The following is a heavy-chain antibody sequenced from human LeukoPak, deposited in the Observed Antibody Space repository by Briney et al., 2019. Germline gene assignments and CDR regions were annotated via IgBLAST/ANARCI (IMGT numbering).Heavy chain of an antibody. V-gene: IGHV3-74*01. CDR3: ARGKREVLNTRVFDY. J-gene: IGHJ4*02. CDR1: GFTFSSLW. D-gene: IGHD1-26*01. CDR2: INSDGFST. Sequence: HPGGSLRLSCAASGFTFSSLWIHWVRQVPGKGLVWVSRINSDGFSTSYADSVKGRFTISRDNAKNTLYLQLNSLRAEDTAVYYCARGKREVLNTRVFDYWGQGTLVTVSS.